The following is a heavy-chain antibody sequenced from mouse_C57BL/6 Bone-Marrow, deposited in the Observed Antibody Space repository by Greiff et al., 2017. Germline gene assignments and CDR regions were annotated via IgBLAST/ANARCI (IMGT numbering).Heavy chain of an antibody. Sequence: QVQLQQSGAELVKPGASVKISCKASGYAFSSYWMNWVKQRPGKGLEWIGQIYPGDGDTNYNGKFKGKATLTADKSSSPAYMQLSSLTSEDSAVYFCARSERITTVVAPGYFDVWGTGTTVTVAS. J-gene: IGHJ1*03. CDR2: IYPGDGDT. CDR1: GYAFSSYW. CDR3: ARSERITTVVAPGYFDV. D-gene: IGHD1-1*01. V-gene: IGHV1-80*01.